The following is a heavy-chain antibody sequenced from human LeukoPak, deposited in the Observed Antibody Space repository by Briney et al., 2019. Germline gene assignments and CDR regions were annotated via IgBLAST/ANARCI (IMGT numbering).Heavy chain of an antibody. V-gene: IGHV1-2*02. CDR1: GYTFTGYY. CDR2: INPNSGGT. D-gene: IGHD1-20*01. CDR3: ARYNWNYYYYYMDV. J-gene: IGHJ6*03. Sequence: ASVKVSCKASGYTFTGYYMHWMRQAPGQGLEWMGWINPNSGGTNYAQKFQGRVTMTRDTSISTAYMELSRLRSDDTAVYYCARYNWNYYYYYMDVWGKGTTVTVSS.